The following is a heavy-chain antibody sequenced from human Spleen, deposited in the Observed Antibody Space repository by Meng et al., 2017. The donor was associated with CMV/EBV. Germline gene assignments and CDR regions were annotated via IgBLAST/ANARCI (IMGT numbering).Heavy chain of an antibody. D-gene: IGHD2-2*01. V-gene: IGHV1-18*01. CDR3: ARGSGDIVVVPAAGYYYYGMDV. Sequence: ASVKVSCKASGYTFTSYGISWVRQAPGQGLEWMGWISGYNEYTKYAEKLQGRVTMTTDTSTSTAYMELSSLRSEDTAVYYCARGSGDIVVVPAAGYYYYGMDVWGQGTTVTVSS. J-gene: IGHJ6*02. CDR1: GYTFTSYG. CDR2: ISGYNEYT.